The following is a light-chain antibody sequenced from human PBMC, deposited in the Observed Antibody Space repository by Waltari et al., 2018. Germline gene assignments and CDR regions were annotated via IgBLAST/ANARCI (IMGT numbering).Light chain of an antibody. J-gene: IGLJ2*01. Sequence: QSVLTQPPSVSGAPGQRVTISCTGSSSNIGAGYEVHWYQQLPGTAPKLLVYGNNNRPSGVPDRFSGSKSGTSASLAITGLQAEDEADYYCQSYDSRLAVVFGGGTKVTVL. CDR1: SSNIGAGYE. CDR2: GNN. CDR3: QSYDSRLAVV. V-gene: IGLV1-40*01.